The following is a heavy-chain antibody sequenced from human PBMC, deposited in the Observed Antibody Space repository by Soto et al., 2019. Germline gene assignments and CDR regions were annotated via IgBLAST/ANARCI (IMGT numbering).Heavy chain of an antibody. V-gene: IGHV6-1*01. Sequence: SQTLSLTCAISGDSVSSNSAAWNWIRQSPSRGLEWLGRTYYRSKWYNDYAVSVKSRITINPDTSKDQFSLQLNSVTPEDTAVYYCARSIWFGELSWYNWFDSWGQGTLVTVSS. CDR3: ARSIWFGELSWYNWFDS. D-gene: IGHD3-10*01. CDR2: TYYRSKWYN. CDR1: GDSVSSNSAA. J-gene: IGHJ5*01.